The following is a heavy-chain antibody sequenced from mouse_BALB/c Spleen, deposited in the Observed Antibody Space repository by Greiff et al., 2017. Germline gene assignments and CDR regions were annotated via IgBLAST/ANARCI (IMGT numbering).Heavy chain of an antibody. CDR2: IHYSGST. CDR1: GYSITSGYS. Sequence: DVQLQESGPDLVKPSQSLSLTCTVTGYSITSGYSWHWIRQFPGNKLEWMGYIHYSGSTNYNPSLKSRISITRDTSKNQFFLQLNSVTTEDTATYYCARCYYGSSYGWYFDYWGQGTTLTVSS. CDR3: ARCYYGSSYGWYFDY. D-gene: IGHD1-1*01. J-gene: IGHJ2*01. V-gene: IGHV3-1*02.